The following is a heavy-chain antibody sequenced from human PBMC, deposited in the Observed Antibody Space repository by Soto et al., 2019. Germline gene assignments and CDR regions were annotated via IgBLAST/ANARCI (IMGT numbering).Heavy chain of an antibody. V-gene: IGHV4-30-4*01. CDR1: GCSISSGDYY. J-gene: IGHJ3*02. D-gene: IGHD2-15*01. CDR2: IYYSGST. Sequence: SETLSLPCPVSGCSISSGDYYWSWIRQPPGKGLEWIGYIYYSGSTYYNPSLKSRVTISVGTSKNQFSLKLSSVTAADTAVYYCARDRVVVAAHGAFDIWGQGTMVTVSS. CDR3: ARDRVVVAAHGAFDI.